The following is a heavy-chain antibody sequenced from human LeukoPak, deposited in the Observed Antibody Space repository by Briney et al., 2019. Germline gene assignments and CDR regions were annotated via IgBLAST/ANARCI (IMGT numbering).Heavy chain of an antibody. V-gene: IGHV3-21*01. CDR2: ISSSSSYT. CDR3: AGDYGDYYFDY. CDR1: GFTFSSYS. Sequence: GGSLRLSCAASGFTFSSYSMNWVRQAPGKGLEWVSSISSSSSYTYYADSVKGRSTISRDNAKNSLYLQMNSLRAEDTAVYYCAGDYGDYYFDYWGQGTLVTVSS. J-gene: IGHJ4*02. D-gene: IGHD4-17*01.